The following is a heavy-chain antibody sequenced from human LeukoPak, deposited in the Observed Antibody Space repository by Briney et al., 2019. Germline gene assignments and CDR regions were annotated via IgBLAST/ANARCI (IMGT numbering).Heavy chain of an antibody. J-gene: IGHJ4*02. CDR1: GFTFSSYA. CDR3: AREGNALRSHPFDY. Sequence: GGSLRLSCAASGFTFSSYAMSWVRQAPGKGLEWVSSISSSSSYIYYADSVKGRFTISRDNAKNSLYLQMNSLRAEDTAVYYCAREGNALRSHPFDYWGQGTLVTVSS. V-gene: IGHV3-21*01. CDR2: ISSSSSYI. D-gene: IGHD1-1*01.